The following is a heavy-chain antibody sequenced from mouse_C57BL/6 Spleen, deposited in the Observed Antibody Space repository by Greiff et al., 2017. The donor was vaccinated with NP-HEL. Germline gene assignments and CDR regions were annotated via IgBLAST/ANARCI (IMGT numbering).Heavy chain of an antibody. V-gene: IGHV1-82*01. J-gene: IGHJ2*01. CDR3: AMGSIYFDY. D-gene: IGHD2-3*01. CDR2: IYPGDGDT. Sequence: LQQSGPELVKPGASVKISCKASGYAFSSSWMNWVKQRPGKGLEWIGRIYPGDGDTNYNGKFKGKATLTADKSSSTAYMQLSSLTSEDSAVYFCAMGSIYFDYWGQGTTLTVSS. CDR1: GYAFSSSW.